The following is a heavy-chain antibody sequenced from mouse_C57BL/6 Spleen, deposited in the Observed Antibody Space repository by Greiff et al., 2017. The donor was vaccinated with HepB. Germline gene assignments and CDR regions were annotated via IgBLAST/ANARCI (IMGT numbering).Heavy chain of an antibody. CDR3: ARRGSHFDD. J-gene: IGHJ2*01. CDR1: GYAFTNYL. V-gene: IGHV1-54*01. Sequence: QVQLQQSGAELVRPGTSVKVSCKASGYAFTNYLIEWVKQRPGQGLEWIGVINPGSGGTNYNEKFKGKATLTADKSSSTAYMQLSSLTSEDSAVYCCARRGSHFDDWGQGTTLTVSS. CDR2: INPGSGGT.